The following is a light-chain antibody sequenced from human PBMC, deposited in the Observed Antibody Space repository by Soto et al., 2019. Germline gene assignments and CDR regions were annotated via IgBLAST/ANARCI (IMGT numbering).Light chain of an antibody. V-gene: IGKV4-1*01. CDR1: QSVFYTSNSRNY. CDR2: WAS. J-gene: IGKJ4*01. CDR3: HHYYSIPLT. Sequence: DIVMTQSPASLAVSLGERATINCKSSQSVFYTSNSRNYLAWYQQRPGQAPKLLISWASTREFGVPDLFSGSRAGTAFTLTISGLQAEDVAVYDCHHYYSIPLTFGGGTKVEIK.